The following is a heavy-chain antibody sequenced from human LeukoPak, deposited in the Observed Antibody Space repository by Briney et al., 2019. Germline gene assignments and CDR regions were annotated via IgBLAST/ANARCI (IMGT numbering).Heavy chain of an antibody. Sequence: SGPSLSLSCAASGFTFSTYDMHWVRQATGKGLGWVSAIASAGDIYYSDSVRGRFTISRENAKNSLYLQVNSLRVGDTAVYYCTRGGRDGFDIWGQGTMVTVSS. J-gene: IGHJ3*02. CDR3: TRGGRDGFDI. D-gene: IGHD2-15*01. CDR1: GFTFSTYD. V-gene: IGHV3-13*01. CDR2: IASAGDI.